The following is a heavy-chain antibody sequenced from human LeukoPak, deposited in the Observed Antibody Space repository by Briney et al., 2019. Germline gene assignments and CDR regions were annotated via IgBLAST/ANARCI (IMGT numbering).Heavy chain of an antibody. CDR2: IYYSGST. D-gene: IGHD5-18*01. CDR1: GGSISNYY. V-gene: IGHV4-59*01. CDR3: ARARHGYIYGYRPNELGHFFDY. J-gene: IGHJ4*02. Sequence: PSETLSLTCTVSGGSISNYYWSWIRQPPGKELEWIGYIYYSGSTNYNPSLKSRVTISVDTSKNQFSLKLSSVTAADTAAYYCARARHGYIYGYRPNELGHFFDYWGQGTLVTVSS.